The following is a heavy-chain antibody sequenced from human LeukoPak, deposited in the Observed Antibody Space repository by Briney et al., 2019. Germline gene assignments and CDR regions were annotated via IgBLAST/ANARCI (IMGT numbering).Heavy chain of an antibody. CDR2: FDPEDGET. CDR3: ARGLGYCSSTSCPYSYENY. Sequence: GASVKVSCKVSGYTLTELSMHWVRQAPGKGLEWMGGFDPEDGETIYAQKFQGRVTMTRDTSTSTVYMELSSLRSEDTAVYYCARGLGYCSSTSCPYSYENYWGQGTLVTVSS. CDR1: GYTLTELS. V-gene: IGHV1-24*01. J-gene: IGHJ4*02. D-gene: IGHD2-2*01.